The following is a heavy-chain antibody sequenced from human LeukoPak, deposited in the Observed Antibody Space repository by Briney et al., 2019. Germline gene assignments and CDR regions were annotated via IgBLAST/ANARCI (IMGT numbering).Heavy chain of an antibody. CDR3: ARGAHYYDSNWFDP. J-gene: IGHJ5*02. V-gene: IGHV4-4*07. D-gene: IGHD3-22*01. Sequence: KPSETLSLTCTVSGGSISSYYWSWIRQPAGKGLEWIGRIYTSGSTNYNPSLKSRVTMSVDTSKNQFSLKLSSVTAADTAVYYCARGAHYYDSNWFDPWGQGTLVTVSS. CDR2: IYTSGST. CDR1: GGSISSYY.